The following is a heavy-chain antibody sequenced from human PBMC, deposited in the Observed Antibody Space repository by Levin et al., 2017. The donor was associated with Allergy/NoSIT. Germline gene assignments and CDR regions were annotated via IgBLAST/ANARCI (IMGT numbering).Heavy chain of an antibody. J-gene: IGHJ2*01. CDR3: AREKGVSAPFDL. D-gene: IGHD2-8*01. Sequence: GESLKISCTASGFTFSDYYINWIRQAPGRGLEWISYISTTSTYTNYADSVKGRFTVSRDNLRNSLYLQMNSLRDDDTAIYFCAREKGVSAPFDLWGRGTPVTVSS. V-gene: IGHV3-11*05. CDR2: ISTTSTYT. CDR1: GFTFSDYY.